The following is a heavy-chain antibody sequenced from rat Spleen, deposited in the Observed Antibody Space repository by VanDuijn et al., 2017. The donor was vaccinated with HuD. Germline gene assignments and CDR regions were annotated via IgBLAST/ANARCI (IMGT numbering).Heavy chain of an antibody. D-gene: IGHD1-2*01. CDR1: GFTFSDYN. Sequence: EVQVVESGGGLVQPGRSLKLSCAASGFTFSDYNMAWVRQAPKKGLEWVATISYDGSSTYYRDSVKGRFTISRDNAKSTLYLQMDSLRSEDTATYYCARQGQLGVMDAWGQGASVTVSS. V-gene: IGHV5-7*01. CDR3: ARQGQLGVMDA. J-gene: IGHJ4*01. CDR2: ISYDGSST.